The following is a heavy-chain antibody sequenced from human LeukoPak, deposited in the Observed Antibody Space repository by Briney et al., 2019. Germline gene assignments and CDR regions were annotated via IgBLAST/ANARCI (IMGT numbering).Heavy chain of an antibody. V-gene: IGHV4-34*01. Sequence: SETLSLTCAVYGGSFSGYYWSWIRQPPGKGLEWIGEINHSGSTNYNPSLKSRVTISVDTSKNQFSLKLSSVTAADTAVYYCARGVGGWYYDYFDYWGQGTLVTVSS. CDR3: ARGVGGWYYDYFDY. CDR1: GGSFSGYY. D-gene: IGHD6-19*01. J-gene: IGHJ4*02. CDR2: INHSGST.